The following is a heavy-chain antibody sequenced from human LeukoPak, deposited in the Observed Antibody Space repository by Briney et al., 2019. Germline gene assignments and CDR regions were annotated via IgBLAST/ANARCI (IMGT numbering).Heavy chain of an antibody. Sequence: SETLSLTCAVYGGSFSGYYWSWIRQPPGKGLEWIGEINHSGSTNYNPSLKSRVTISVDTSKNQFSLKLSSVTAADTAVYYCARHLGGFTYYYDSSGYPSFDYWGQGYLVTVSS. CDR3: ARHLGGFTYYYDSSGYPSFDY. V-gene: IGHV4-34*01. J-gene: IGHJ4*02. CDR2: INHSGST. CDR1: GGSFSGYY. D-gene: IGHD3-22*01.